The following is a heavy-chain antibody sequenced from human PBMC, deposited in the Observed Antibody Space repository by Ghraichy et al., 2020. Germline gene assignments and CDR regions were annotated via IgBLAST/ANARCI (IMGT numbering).Heavy chain of an antibody. V-gene: IGHV4-39*02. Sequence: SETLSLTCTVSGGSVSSSSYHWAWIRQPPGKGLEWIGSIYYTGTTYYKPSLRSRVTISVDTSKNQFSLRLSSVNAGDTAVYYCAREYYSSPGIWGQGTLVTVSS. D-gene: IGHD3-10*01. CDR1: GGSVSSSSYH. CDR2: IYYTGTT. CDR3: AREYYSSPGI. J-gene: IGHJ4*02.